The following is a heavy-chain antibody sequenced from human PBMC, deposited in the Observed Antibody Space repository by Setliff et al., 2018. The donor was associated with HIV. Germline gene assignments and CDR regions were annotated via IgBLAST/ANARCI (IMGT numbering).Heavy chain of an antibody. CDR2: ISDSSRT. D-gene: IGHD3-22*01. CDR3: ARGVTMIEGGYYFDY. CDR1: RFDFNNYW. V-gene: IGHV3-21*04. J-gene: IGHJ4*02. Sequence: GGSLRLSCAASRFDFNNYWMSWVRQAPGKGLEWVSAISDSSRTYYADSVKGRFTISRDNAKNSLYLQMNSLRAEDTALYYCARGVTMIEGGYYFDYWGQGTLVTVSS.